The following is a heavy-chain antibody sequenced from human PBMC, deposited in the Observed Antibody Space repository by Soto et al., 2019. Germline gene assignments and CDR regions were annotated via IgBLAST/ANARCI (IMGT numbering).Heavy chain of an antibody. D-gene: IGHD6-6*01. CDR3: ARLGTHNAASRLGLDF. Sequence: EPLSVTCAVSGGSISSSNWWIWSRQPPGKGLEWIGEIYHSGSTNYNPGLKSRGTISVDKSQNPDARKLSSVTAADTAVYYFARLGTHNAASRLGLDFRGQGP. CDR1: GGSISSSNW. V-gene: IGHV4-4*02. CDR2: IYHSGST. J-gene: IGHJ4*03.